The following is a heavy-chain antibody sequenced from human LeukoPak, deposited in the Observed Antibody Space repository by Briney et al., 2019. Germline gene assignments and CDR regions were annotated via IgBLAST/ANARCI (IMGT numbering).Heavy chain of an antibody. J-gene: IGHJ6*04. CDR1: GFTFDDYT. V-gene: IGHV3-43*01. Sequence: GGSLRLSCAASGFTFDDYTMHWVRQAPGKGLEWVSLISWDGGSTYYADSVKGRFTISRDNSKNSLYLQMNSLRTEDTALYYCAKGPDYSMDVWGKGTTVTVSS. CDR3: AKGPDYSMDV. CDR2: ISWDGGST.